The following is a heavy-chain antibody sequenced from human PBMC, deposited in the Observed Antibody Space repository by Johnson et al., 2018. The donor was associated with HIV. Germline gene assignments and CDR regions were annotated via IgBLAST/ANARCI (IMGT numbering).Heavy chain of an antibody. CDR2: IKSKVDGGTT. CDR1: GFTFSNAW. D-gene: IGHD2-15*01. CDR3: ATDDVVPPAFDI. J-gene: IGHJ3*02. V-gene: IGHV3-15*01. Sequence: VQLVESGGGLVKPGGSLRLSCAVSGFTFSNAWMRWVRQAPGKGLEWVGRIKSKVDGGTTDYAAPVKGRFTVSRDDSKNTLYLQLNSLKTEDTALYYCATDDVVPPAFDIWGQGTLVTVSS.